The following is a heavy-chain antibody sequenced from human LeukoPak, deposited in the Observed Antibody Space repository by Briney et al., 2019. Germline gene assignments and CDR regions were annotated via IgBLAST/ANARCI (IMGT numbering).Heavy chain of an antibody. V-gene: IGHV4-34*01. CDR2: INHSGST. CDR1: GGSFSGYY. J-gene: IGHJ4*02. CDR3: ASSGTSSSWYYFDY. D-gene: IGHD6-13*01. Sequence: PSETLSLTCAVYGGSFSGYYWSWIRQPPGKGLEWIWEINHSGSTNYNPSLKSRVTISVDTSKNQFSLKLSSVTAADTAVYYCASSGTSSSWYYFDYWGQGTLVTVSS.